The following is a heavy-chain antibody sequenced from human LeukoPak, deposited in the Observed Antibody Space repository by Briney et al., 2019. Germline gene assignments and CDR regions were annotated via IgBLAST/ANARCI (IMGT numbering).Heavy chain of an antibody. V-gene: IGHV1-2*06. CDR3: ARAGMVRGVIITLFDY. D-gene: IGHD3-10*01. CDR2: INPNSGGT. CDR1: GYTFTGYY. J-gene: IGHJ4*02. Sequence: ASVKVSCKASGYTFTGYYMHWVRQAPGQGFEWMGRINPNSGGTNYAQKFQGRVTMTRDTSISTAYMELSRLRSDDTAVYYCARAGMVRGVIITLFDYWGQGTLVTVSS.